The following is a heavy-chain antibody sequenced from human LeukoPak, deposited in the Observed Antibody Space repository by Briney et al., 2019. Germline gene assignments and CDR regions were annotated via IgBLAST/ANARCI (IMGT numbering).Heavy chain of an antibody. CDR1: GFTFSSYD. CDR2: IGTAGDT. V-gene: IGHV3-13*01. Sequence: PGGSLRLSCAASGFTFSSYDMHWVRQATGKGLEWVSAIGTAGDTYYPGSVKGRFTISRENAKNSLYLQMNSLRAKDTAVYYCAKGIDLYYYYYGMDVWGQGTTVTVSS. J-gene: IGHJ6*02. CDR3: AKGIDLYYYYYGMDV.